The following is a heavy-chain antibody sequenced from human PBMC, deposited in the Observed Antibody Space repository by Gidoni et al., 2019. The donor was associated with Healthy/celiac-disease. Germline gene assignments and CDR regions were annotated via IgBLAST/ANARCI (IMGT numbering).Heavy chain of an antibody. CDR3: TRDAQYNGGWPNWFDP. J-gene: IGHJ5*02. CDR2: IRSKAYGGTT. V-gene: IGHV3-49*05. CDR1: GFTFGDYA. Sequence: EVQLVESGGGLVKQGRSLRLSCTASGFTFGDYAMRWFRQAPGKGLEWVGFIRSKAYGGTTEYAASVKGRFTISRDDSKSIAYLQMNSLKTEDTAVYYCTRDAQYNGGWPNWFDPWGQGTLVTVSS. D-gene: IGHD1-1*01.